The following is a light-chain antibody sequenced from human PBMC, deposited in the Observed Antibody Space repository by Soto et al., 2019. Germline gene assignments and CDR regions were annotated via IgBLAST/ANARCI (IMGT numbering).Light chain of an antibody. J-gene: IGKJ4*01. CDR2: AAA. CDR3: QHYHSYPLT. Sequence: DIQMTQSPSSLSASVGDTVTITCRASQGISNHLAWFQHKPGKAPKALIHAAASLQSGVSSKFSGSGFGTDFTLTITSLQPDDSATYYCQHYHSYPLTFAGGTKVEIK. CDR1: QGISNH. V-gene: IGKV1-16*02.